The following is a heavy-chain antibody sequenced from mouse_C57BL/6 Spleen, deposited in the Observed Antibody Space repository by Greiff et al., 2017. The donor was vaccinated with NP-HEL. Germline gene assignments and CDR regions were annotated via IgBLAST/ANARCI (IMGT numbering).Heavy chain of an antibody. D-gene: IGHD2-4*01. V-gene: IGHV3-6*01. J-gene: IGHJ3*01. Sequence: EVKLMESGPGLVKPSQSLSLTCSVTGYSITSGYYWNWIRQFPGNKLEWMGYISYDGSNNYNPSLKNRISITRDTSKNQFFLKLNSVTTEDTATYYCARDYYDPRGFAYWGQGTLVTVSA. CDR2: ISYDGSN. CDR3: ARDYYDPRGFAY. CDR1: GYSITSGYY.